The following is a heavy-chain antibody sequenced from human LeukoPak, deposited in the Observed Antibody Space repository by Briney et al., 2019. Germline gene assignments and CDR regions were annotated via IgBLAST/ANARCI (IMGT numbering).Heavy chain of an antibody. J-gene: IGHJ4*02. V-gene: IGHV3-23*01. D-gene: IGHD1-1*01. CDR2: ISGSCGST. Sequence: GGSLRLSCAASGFTFSSYAMSWVRQAPGKGLEWVSAISGSCGSTYYADSVKGRFTISRDNSKNTLYLQMNSLRAEDTAVYYCAKDRGYSRYYFDYWGQGTLVTVSS. CDR1: GFTFSSYA. CDR3: AKDRGYSRYYFDY.